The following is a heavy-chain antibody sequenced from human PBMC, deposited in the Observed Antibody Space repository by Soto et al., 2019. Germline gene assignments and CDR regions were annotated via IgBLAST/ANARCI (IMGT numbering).Heavy chain of an antibody. CDR3: SRDQDTAMASYYGMDV. Sequence: GGSLRLSCAASGFTFSSYAMHLVRQAPGKGLEWVAGISYDGSNKYYADSVKGRFTTSRDNSKNTLYLQMNSLRAEDTAVYYCSRDQDTAMASYYGMDVWGQATTVTVSS. J-gene: IGHJ6*02. V-gene: IGHV3-30-3*01. CDR2: ISYDGSNK. CDR1: GFTFSSYA. D-gene: IGHD5-18*01.